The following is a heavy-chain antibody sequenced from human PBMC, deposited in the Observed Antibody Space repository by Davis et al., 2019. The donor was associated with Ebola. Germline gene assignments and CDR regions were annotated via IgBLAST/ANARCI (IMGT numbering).Heavy chain of an antibody. CDR1: GFTFSSYG. CDR2: ISGSGGST. V-gene: IGHV3-23*01. J-gene: IGHJ4*02. CDR3: AKDLTSYYGSGDFFDY. Sequence: PGGSLRLSCVASGFTFSSYGMSWVRQAPGKGLEWVAIISGSGGSTHYVDSVKGRFTISRDNSKNSLYLQMNSLRAEDTAVYYCAKDLTSYYGSGDFFDYWGQDILVTVSS. D-gene: IGHD3-10*01.